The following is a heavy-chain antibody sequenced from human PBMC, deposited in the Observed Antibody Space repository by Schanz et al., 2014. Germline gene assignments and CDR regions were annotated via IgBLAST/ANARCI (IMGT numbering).Heavy chain of an antibody. CDR1: GGTFSSYT. V-gene: IGHV1-69*04. D-gene: IGHD3-10*01. Sequence: QVQLVQSGAEVKKPGSSVKVSCTASGGTFSSYTISWIRQAPGQGLEWMGRIIPVLAIADYAQKFQGRVTITADKSTSTASMELSRLTSADTAVYFCARARGWLQMTELDYWGQGTLVTVSS. CDR3: ARARGWLQMTELDY. CDR2: IIPVLAIA. J-gene: IGHJ4*02.